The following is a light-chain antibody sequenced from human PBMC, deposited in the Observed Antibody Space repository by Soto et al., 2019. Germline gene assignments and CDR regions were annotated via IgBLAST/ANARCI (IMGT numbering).Light chain of an antibody. CDR2: DAS. CDR1: QSVSSW. CDR3: QQYNSYPLT. J-gene: IGKJ4*01. Sequence: DIQMTQSPSTLSASVGDRVSITCRASQSVSSWLAWYQQGPGKAPKLLIYDASSLESGVPPRFSGSGSRTEFTLTIRSLQPDDFATYYCQQYNSYPLTFGGGTKGDIK. V-gene: IGKV1-5*01.